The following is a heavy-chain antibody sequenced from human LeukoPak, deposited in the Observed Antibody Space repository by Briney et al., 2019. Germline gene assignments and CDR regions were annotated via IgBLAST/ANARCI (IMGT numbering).Heavy chain of an antibody. V-gene: IGHV1-58*01. CDR1: GFTFTSSA. Sequence: SVKVSCKASGFTFTSSAVQWVRQARGQRLEWIGWIVVGSGNTNYAQKFQERVTITRDMSTSTAYMELSSLRSEDTAVYYCAADPDYVWGSYREDYWGQGTLVTVSS. D-gene: IGHD3-16*02. CDR2: IVVGSGNT. J-gene: IGHJ4*02. CDR3: AADPDYVWGSYREDY.